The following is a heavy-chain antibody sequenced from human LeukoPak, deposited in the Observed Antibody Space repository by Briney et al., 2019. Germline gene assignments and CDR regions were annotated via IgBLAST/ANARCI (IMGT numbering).Heavy chain of an antibody. D-gene: IGHD6-19*01. J-gene: IGHJ4*02. CDR3: ARIDSSGWQTFDY. CDR1: GGSISSYY. V-gene: IGHV4-59*01. Sequence: SETLSLTCTVSGGSISSYYWSWIRQPPGKGPEWIGYIYYSGSTNYNPSLKSRVTISVDTSKNQFSLKLSSVTAADTAVYYCARIDSSGWQTFDYWGQGTLVTVSS. CDR2: IYYSGST.